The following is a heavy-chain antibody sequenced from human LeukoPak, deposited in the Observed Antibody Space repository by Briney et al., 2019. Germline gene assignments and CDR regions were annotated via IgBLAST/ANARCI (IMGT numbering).Heavy chain of an antibody. D-gene: IGHD3-10*01. J-gene: IGHJ4*02. Sequence: GGSLRLSCTASGFTFGDYAMSWFRQAPGKGLEWVGFIRSKAYGGTTEYAASVKGRFTISRDDSKSIAYLQMNSLRAEDTAVYYCARGDWDYGSGNFDYWGQEILVSVS. CDR3: ARGDWDYGSGNFDY. CDR2: IRSKAYGGTT. V-gene: IGHV3-49*03. CDR1: GFTFGDYA.